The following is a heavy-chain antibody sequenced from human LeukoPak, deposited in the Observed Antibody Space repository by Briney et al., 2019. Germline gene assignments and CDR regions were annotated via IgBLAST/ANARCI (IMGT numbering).Heavy chain of an antibody. CDR2: ISAYNGNT. D-gene: IGHD3-10*01. Sequence: ASVKVSCKASGYTFTSYGIGWVRQAPGQGLEWMGWISAYNGNTNYAQKLQGRVTMTTDTSTSTAYMELRSLRSDDTAVYYCARDLTPMVRGVISAYWGQGTLVTVSS. V-gene: IGHV1-18*01. J-gene: IGHJ4*02. CDR3: ARDLTPMVRGVISAY. CDR1: GYTFTSYG.